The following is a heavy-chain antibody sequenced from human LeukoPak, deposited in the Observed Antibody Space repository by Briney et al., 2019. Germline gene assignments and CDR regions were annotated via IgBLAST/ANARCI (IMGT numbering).Heavy chain of an antibody. V-gene: IGHV1-46*01. CDR3: ARVAYSNLPPYNWFDP. J-gene: IGHJ5*02. D-gene: IGHD4-11*01. CDR2: INPSGGST. Sequence: ASVKVSCKASGYTFTSYYMHWVRQAPGQGLEWMGIINPSGGSTSYAQKFQGRVTMTRDTSTSTVYMELSSLRSEDTAVYYCARVAYSNLPPYNWFDPWGQGTLSPSPQ. CDR1: GYTFTSYY.